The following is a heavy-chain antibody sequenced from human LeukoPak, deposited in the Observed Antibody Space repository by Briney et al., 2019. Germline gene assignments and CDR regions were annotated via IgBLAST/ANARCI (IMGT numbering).Heavy chain of an antibody. J-gene: IGHJ4*02. CDR3: ARGVAPPPQIY. Sequence: GGSLRLSCAASGFTFSSYSMNWVRQAPGKGLEWVSYISSSSSTIYYADSVKGRFTISRDNAKNSLYLQMNSLRAEDTAVYYCARGVAPPPQIYWGQGTLVTVSS. V-gene: IGHV3-48*01. CDR1: GFTFSSYS. D-gene: IGHD2-15*01. CDR2: ISSSSSTI.